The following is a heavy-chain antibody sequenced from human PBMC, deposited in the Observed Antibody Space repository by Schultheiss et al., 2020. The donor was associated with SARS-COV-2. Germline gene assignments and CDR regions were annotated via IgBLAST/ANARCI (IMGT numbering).Heavy chain of an antibody. Sequence: ASVKVSCKASGYTFTSYDINWVRQATGQGLEWMGWMNPNSGNTGYAQKFQGRVTITRNTSISTAYMELSSLRSEDTAVYYCARISPVGATRLYYYYGMDVWGQGTTVTVS. CDR3: ARISPVGATRLYYYYGMDV. V-gene: IGHV1-8*03. CDR1: GYTFTSYD. CDR2: MNPNSGNT. D-gene: IGHD1-26*01. J-gene: IGHJ6*02.